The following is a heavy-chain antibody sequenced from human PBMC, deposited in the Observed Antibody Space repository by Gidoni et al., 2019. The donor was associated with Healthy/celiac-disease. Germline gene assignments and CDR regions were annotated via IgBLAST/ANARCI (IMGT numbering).Heavy chain of an antibody. CDR1: GFTFSSYP. J-gene: IGHJ3*02. Sequence: QVQLVVSGGGLVQPGRSRRLSCAASGFTFSSYPMHCVRQAPGKGLEWVEVRSYDGSNKYYAESVKGRFTIYRDKSKNTMYLQMNSMGAEDTAVYYCARDSEAFDIWGQGTMVTVSS. CDR3: ARDSEAFDI. CDR2: RSYDGSNK. V-gene: IGHV3-30-3*01.